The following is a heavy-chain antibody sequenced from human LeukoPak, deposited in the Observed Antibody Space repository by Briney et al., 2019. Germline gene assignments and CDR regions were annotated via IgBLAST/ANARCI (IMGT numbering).Heavy chain of an antibody. CDR2: ISYGGSNK. CDR1: GFTFSSYA. Sequence: PGRSLRLSCAASGFTFSSYAMHWVRQAPGKGLEWVAVISYGGSNKYYADSVKGRFTISRDNSKNTLYLQMNSLRAEDTAVYYCARPSDSSGCCTFDYWGQGALVTVSS. CDR3: ARPSDSSGCCTFDY. J-gene: IGHJ4*02. D-gene: IGHD6-19*01. V-gene: IGHV3-30-3*01.